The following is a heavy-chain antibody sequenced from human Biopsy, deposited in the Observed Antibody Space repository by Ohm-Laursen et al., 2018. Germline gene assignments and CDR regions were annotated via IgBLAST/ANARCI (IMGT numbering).Heavy chain of an antibody. V-gene: IGHV4-4*07. J-gene: IGHJ5*02. CDR1: GGSVSGYY. D-gene: IGHD3-3*01. Sequence: GTLSLTWTVSGGSVSGYYWNWIRLPVGKGLEWIGRLYTSGSTNYNPSLKSRVTVSVDTSRNQFSLQVNSVTAADTAVYYCARTPRDSFWSGSYKRGLWFDPWGQGTLVIVSS. CDR3: ARTPRDSFWSGSYKRGLWFDP. CDR2: LYTSGST.